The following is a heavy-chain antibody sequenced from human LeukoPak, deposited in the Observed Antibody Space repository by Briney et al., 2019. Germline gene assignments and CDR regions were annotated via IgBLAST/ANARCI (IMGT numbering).Heavy chain of an antibody. CDR2: ISAYNGKT. Sequence: GTSVKVSCKASGYTFNKFGITWVRQAPGQGLECMGWISAYNGKTKYTQIFQDRVTMTTDASTTTAYMELRSLRFDDTAVYYCARAEDPAMVNVGDYYYYAMDIWGQGTTVTVSS. J-gene: IGHJ6*02. CDR3: ARAEDPAMVNVGDYYYYAMDI. D-gene: IGHD5-18*01. CDR1: GYTFNKFG. V-gene: IGHV1-18*01.